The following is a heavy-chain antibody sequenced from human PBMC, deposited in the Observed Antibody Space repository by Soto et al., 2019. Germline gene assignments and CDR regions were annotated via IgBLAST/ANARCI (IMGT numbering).Heavy chain of an antibody. CDR2: ISNDENIK. V-gene: IGHV3-33*01. J-gene: IGHJ4*02. CDR3: ARGLRGVLDY. CDR1: GFNFGNFG. Sequence: GGSLRLSCVASGFNFGNFGMHWVRQAPGKGLEWLTVISNDENIKQDSVRGRFAIARDNFKNTLYLHLTSLRAEDTAIYYCARGLRGVLDYWGQGTLVTVSS. D-gene: IGHD5-12*01.